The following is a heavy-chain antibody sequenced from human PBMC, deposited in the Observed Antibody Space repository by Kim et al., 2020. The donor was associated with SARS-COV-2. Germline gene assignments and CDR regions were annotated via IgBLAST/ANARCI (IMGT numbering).Heavy chain of an antibody. CDR2: XXSGXXST. D-gene: IGHD3-10*01. J-gene: IGHJ6*01. CDR1: GFTFSSYA. V-gene: IGHV3-23*03. Sequence: GGSLRLXCAASGFTFSSYAMSWVRQAXGKGLXXVSXXXSGXXSTYYAXSVKGRXXXSRXXXKNXXXLXXXSLXXXDTXXXYXXXGGXXXLVXXXY. CDR3: XXGGXXXLVXXXY.